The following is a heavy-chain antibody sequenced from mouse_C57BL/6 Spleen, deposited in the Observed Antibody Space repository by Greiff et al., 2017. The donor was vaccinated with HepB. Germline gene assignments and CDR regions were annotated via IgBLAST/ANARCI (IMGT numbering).Heavy chain of an antibody. V-gene: IGHV1-7*01. J-gene: IGHJ2*01. CDR2: INPSSGYT. Sequence: QVQLQQSGAELAKPGASVKLSCKASGYTFTSYWMHWVKQRPGQGLEWIGYINPSSGYTKYNQKFKDKATLTADKSSITAYMQLSSLTYEDSAVYYCARGEYYFDYWGQGTTLTVSS. CDR1: GYTFTSYW. CDR3: ARGEYYFDY.